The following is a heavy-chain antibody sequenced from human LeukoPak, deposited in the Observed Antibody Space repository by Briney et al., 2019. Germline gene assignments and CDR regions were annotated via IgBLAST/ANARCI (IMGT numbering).Heavy chain of an antibody. J-gene: IGHJ4*02. CDR1: GYTFTSYG. CDR2: ISAYNGNT. D-gene: IGHD2-15*01. V-gene: IGHV1-18*01. Sequence: GASVKVSCKASGYTFTSYGISWVRQAPGQGLEWMGWISAYNGNTNYAQKLQGRVTMTTDTSTSTAYMELRSLRSDDTAVYYCARVLSGGDIVVVVAAIDYWGQGTLVTVSS. CDR3: ARVLSGGDIVVVVAAIDY.